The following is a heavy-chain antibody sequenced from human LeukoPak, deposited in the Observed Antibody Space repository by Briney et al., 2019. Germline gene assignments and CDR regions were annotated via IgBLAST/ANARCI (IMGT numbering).Heavy chain of an antibody. CDR3: AREVITIFGVPSDYFDY. J-gene: IGHJ4*02. V-gene: IGHV4-4*02. Sequence: SGTLSLTCAASGGSISSSNWWSWVRQPPGKGLEWIGEIYHSGSTNYNPSLKSRVTISVDTSKNQFSLKLSSVTAADTAVYYCAREVITIFGVPSDYFDYWGQGTLVTVSS. CDR1: GGSISSSNW. CDR2: IYHSGST. D-gene: IGHD3-3*01.